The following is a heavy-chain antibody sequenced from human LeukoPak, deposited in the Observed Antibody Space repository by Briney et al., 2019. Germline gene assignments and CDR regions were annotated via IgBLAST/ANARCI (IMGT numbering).Heavy chain of an antibody. D-gene: IGHD2/OR15-2a*01. V-gene: IGHV3-66*01. CDR3: AKYVSAKGPPYGLDV. Sequence: PGGSLRLSCAASGFTVSNYYMSWVRQAPGKGLEWVSVIYTRGSTYYADSVKGRFSISRDISKNTLYLQMNSLRAEDTAIYYCAKYVSAKGPPYGLDVWGQGTTVTVSS. J-gene: IGHJ6*02. CDR2: IYTRGST. CDR1: GFTVSNYY.